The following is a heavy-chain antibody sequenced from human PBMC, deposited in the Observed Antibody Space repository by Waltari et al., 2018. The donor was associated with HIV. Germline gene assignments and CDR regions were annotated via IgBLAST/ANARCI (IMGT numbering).Heavy chain of an antibody. CDR2: INSDGSTR. CDR1: GFSVRNHW. V-gene: IGHV3-74*01. D-gene: IGHD3-9*01. J-gene: IGHJ4*02. CDR3: ARASHYIEFSTFDGDYYFDL. Sequence: VQLVESGGGSIKTGGSLRLSCAGSGFSVRNHWMDWAGQGPGKGLVWVARINSDGSTRNYADAVKGRFVISRDNSRNTVYLQLNSVKVEDTAVYFCARASHYIEFSTFDGDYYFDLWGRGTRVAVSS.